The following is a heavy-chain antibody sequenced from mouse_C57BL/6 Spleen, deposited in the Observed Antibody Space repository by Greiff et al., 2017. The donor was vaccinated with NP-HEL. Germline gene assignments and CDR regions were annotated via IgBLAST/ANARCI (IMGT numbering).Heavy chain of an antibody. CDR3: AKYDYDGADY. CDR2: IDPSDSYT. CDR1: GYTFTSYW. V-gene: IGHV1-69*01. J-gene: IGHJ2*01. D-gene: IGHD2-4*01. Sequence: QVQLQQSGAELVMPGASVKLSCKASGYTFTSYWMHWVKQRPGQGLEWIGEIDPSDSYTNYNQKFKGKSTLTVDKSSSTAYMQLSSLTSEDSAVYYCAKYDYDGADYWGQGTTLTVSS.